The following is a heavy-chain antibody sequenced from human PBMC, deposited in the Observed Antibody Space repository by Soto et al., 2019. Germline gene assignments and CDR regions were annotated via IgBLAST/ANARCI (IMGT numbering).Heavy chain of an antibody. J-gene: IGHJ4*02. CDR3: ARHAAQGDGIAVASDY. V-gene: IGHV1-18*01. Sequence: QVQLVQSGAEVNKPGASVEVSCKASGYTFTSYGISWVRQAPGQGLEWMGCISASNGNTKHAQKLNGTVTMTTETSTSTASRELRSLRLDNTAVYYCARHAAQGDGIAVASDYWGQGTLVTVSS. CDR1: GYTFTSYG. D-gene: IGHD6-19*01. CDR2: ISASNGNT.